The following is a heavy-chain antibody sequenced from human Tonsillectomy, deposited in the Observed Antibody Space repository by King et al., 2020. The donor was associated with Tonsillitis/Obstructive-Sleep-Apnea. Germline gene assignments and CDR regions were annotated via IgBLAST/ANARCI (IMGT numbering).Heavy chain of an antibody. Sequence: VQLVESGGGLVQPGGSLRLSCAASGFTFSSYSMNWVRQAPGKGLEWVSYISSSSSTIYYADPVKGRLTISRDNAKNYHYLQMNSLRDEDTAVYYCARDIPIVVVVAATLNYYYYMDVWGKGTTVTVSS. CDR3: ARDIPIVVVVAATLNYYYYMDV. CDR1: GFTFSSYS. D-gene: IGHD2-15*01. J-gene: IGHJ6*03. V-gene: IGHV3-48*02. CDR2: ISSSSSTI.